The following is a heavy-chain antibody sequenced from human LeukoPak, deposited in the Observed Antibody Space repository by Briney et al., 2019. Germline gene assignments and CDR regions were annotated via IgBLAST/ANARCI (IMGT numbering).Heavy chain of an antibody. Sequence: ASVKVSCKTSGYTFTDYNIHWVRQAPGQGLEWMGWISPNSGGTNYARRFQGLVTMTRDTSISTAYMDLSSLKPDDTATYYCSVWFGELSHWGHGTLLTVSS. V-gene: IGHV1-2*04. CDR2: ISPNSGGT. CDR3: SVWFGELSH. J-gene: IGHJ4*01. CDR1: GYTFTDYN. D-gene: IGHD3-10*01.